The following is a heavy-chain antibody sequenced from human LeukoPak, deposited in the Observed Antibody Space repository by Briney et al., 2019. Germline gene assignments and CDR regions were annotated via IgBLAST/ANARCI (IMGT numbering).Heavy chain of an antibody. CDR1: GYTFTSYG. V-gene: IGHV1-18*01. Sequence: ASVKVSCKASGYTFTSYGISWVRQAPGQGLEWMGWISAYNGNTNYAQKLQGRVTMTTDTSTSTAYMELRSLRSDDTAVYYCARDEGTYCGGDCYSGLPFDYWGQGTLVTVSS. CDR3: ARDEGTYCGGDCYSGLPFDY. D-gene: IGHD2-21*02. J-gene: IGHJ4*02. CDR2: ISAYNGNT.